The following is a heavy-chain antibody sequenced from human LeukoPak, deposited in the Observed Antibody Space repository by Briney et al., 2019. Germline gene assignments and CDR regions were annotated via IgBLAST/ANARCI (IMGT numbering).Heavy chain of an antibody. D-gene: IGHD5-18*01. CDR2: MNPNSGNT. V-gene: IGHV1-8*01. CDR3: ARGTAMVAGYYYYYYRDV. CDR1: GYTFTSYD. J-gene: IGHJ6*03. Sequence: ASVKVSCKASGYTFTSYDINWVRQATGQGLEWMGWMNPNSGNTGYAQKFQGRVTMTRNTSISTAYMELSSLRSEDTAVYYCARGTAMVAGYYYYYYRDVWGKGTTVTISS.